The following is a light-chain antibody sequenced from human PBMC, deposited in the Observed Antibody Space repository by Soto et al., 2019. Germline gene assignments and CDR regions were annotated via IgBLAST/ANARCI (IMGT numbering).Light chain of an antibody. Sequence: EIVLTQSPATLSLSPGDGATLSCRASQSVSNYLAWYQQKPGQAPRRLFYGASNRATGIPARFSGSGSGTDFTLTISSLEPEDFGVYYCQQRSDWPITFGQGTRLDIK. CDR2: GAS. J-gene: IGKJ5*01. V-gene: IGKV3-11*01. CDR3: QQRSDWPIT. CDR1: QSVSNY.